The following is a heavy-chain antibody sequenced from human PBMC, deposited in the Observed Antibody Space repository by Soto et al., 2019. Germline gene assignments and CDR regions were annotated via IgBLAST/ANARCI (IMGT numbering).Heavy chain of an antibody. V-gene: IGHV3-7*01. J-gene: IGHJ3*01. CDR1: CFTLSSYC. Sequence: XGSLRLSGSAACFTLSSYCMSWVRQTPGKGLEFVANIREDGKEINYVDSVKGRFTISRDNAKNSLFLQMNSLRDDDTTVYYCGTDQWGGAFDFGGHGTMVTVSS. CDR3: GTDQWGGAFDF. CDR2: IREDGKEI. D-gene: IGHD3-10*01.